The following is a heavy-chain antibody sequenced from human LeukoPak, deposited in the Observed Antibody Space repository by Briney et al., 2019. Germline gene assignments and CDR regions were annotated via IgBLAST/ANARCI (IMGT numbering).Heavy chain of an antibody. CDR3: AKDTGATLDY. CDR1: GFTFSSYG. Sequence: PGGPLRLSCAASGFTFSSYGMHWVRQAPGKGLEWVAFIRYDGSNKYYADSVKGRFTISRDNSKNTLYLQMNSLRAEDTAVYYCAKDTGATLDYWGQGTLVTVSS. V-gene: IGHV3-30*02. J-gene: IGHJ4*02. CDR2: IRYDGSNK. D-gene: IGHD1-26*01.